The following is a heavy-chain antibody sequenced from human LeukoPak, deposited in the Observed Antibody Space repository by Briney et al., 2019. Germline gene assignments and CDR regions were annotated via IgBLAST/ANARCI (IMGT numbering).Heavy chain of an antibody. CDR2: IKQDGSEK. J-gene: IGHJ6*03. Sequence: GGSLRLSCAASGFTFSGYWMSWVRQAPGKGLEWVANIKQDGSEKYYVDSVKGRFTISRDNAKNSLYLQMNSLRAEDTAVYYCVRDTRPNYYYYMDVWGKGTTVTISS. CDR1: GFTFSGYW. D-gene: IGHD2-2*01. V-gene: IGHV3-7*01. CDR3: VRDTRPNYYYYMDV.